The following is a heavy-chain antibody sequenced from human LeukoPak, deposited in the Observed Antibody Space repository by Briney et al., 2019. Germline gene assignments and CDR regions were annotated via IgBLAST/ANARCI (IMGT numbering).Heavy chain of an antibody. D-gene: IGHD3-3*01. J-gene: IGHJ4*02. V-gene: IGHV3-20*04. CDR1: GFTFDDYG. Sequence: PGGSLRLSCAASGFTFDDYGMSWLRQAPGKGLEWVSGINWNGGSTGYADSVKGRFTISRDNAKNSLYLQMNSLRAEDTALYYCARDPGIYDFWSGYFDYWGQGTLVTVSS. CDR3: ARDPGIYDFWSGYFDY. CDR2: INWNGGST.